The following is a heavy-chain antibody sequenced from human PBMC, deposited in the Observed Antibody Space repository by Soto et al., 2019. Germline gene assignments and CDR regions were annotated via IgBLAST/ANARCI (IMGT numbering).Heavy chain of an antibody. D-gene: IGHD5-12*01. CDR2: IIPIFGTA. J-gene: IGHJ4*02. V-gene: IGHV1-69*01. CDR3: ARPVEMATISRSYLFY. CDR1: GGTFSNYA. Sequence: QVQLVQSGAEVKKPGSSVKVSCKASGGTFSNYAINWVRQVPGQGLEWMGGIIPIFGTANYAQKFQGRVTITADESTSTAYLDLSSLRSEDTAVYYCARPVEMATISRSYLFYWGQGPLVTVSS.